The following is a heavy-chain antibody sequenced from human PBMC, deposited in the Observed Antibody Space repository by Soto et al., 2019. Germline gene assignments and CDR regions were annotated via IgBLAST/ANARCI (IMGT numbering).Heavy chain of an antibody. CDR1: GYTFTSYG. CDR3: AGYIAAAGNNWFDP. D-gene: IGHD6-13*01. V-gene: IGHV1-18*04. J-gene: IGHJ5*02. Sequence: GASVKVSCKASGYTFTSYGISWVRQAPGQGLEWMGWISAYNGNTNYAQKLQGRVTMTTDTSTSTAYMELRSLRSDDTAVYYCAGYIAAAGNNWFDPWGQGTLVTVSS. CDR2: ISAYNGNT.